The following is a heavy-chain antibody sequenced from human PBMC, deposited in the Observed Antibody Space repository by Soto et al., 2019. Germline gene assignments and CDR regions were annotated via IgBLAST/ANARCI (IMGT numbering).Heavy chain of an antibody. J-gene: IGHJ6*02. CDR3: ARVSGTYYDFWSGYSSRYGMDV. V-gene: IGHV3-30-3*01. Sequence: VGSLRLSCAASGFTFSSYAMHWVRQAPGKGLEWVAVISYDGSNKYYADSVKGRFTISRDNSKNTLYLQMNSLRAEDTAVYYCARVSGTYYDFWSGYSSRYGMDVWGQGTTVTVSS. CDR1: GFTFSSYA. CDR2: ISYDGSNK. D-gene: IGHD3-3*01.